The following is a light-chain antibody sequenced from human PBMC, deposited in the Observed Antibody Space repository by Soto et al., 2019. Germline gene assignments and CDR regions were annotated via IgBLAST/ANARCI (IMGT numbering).Light chain of an antibody. V-gene: IGKV1-39*01. CDR1: QSISGS. CDR3: QQLSRYPLT. Sequence: DIQMTQSPSSLSASVGDRVTITCRASQSISGSLNWYQQKPGKAPKLLIYAAFSLQSGVPSRFSGSGSGTEFSLTIRALQPEDFATYYCQQLSRYPLTFGGGTKVDIK. J-gene: IGKJ4*01. CDR2: AAF.